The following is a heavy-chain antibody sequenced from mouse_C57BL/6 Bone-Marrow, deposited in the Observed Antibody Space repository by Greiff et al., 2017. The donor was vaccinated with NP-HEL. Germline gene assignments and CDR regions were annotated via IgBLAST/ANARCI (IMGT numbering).Heavy chain of an antibody. D-gene: IGHD1-1*01. Sequence: VQLQQPGAELVMPGASVKLSCKASGYTFTSYWMHWVKQRPGQGLEWIGEIDPSDSYTNYNQKFKGKSTLTVDKSSSTAYMQLSSLTSEVSAVYYCASARLSPYYGSSYYFDCGGRGTAPTVSA. CDR1: GYTFTSYW. V-gene: IGHV1-69*01. CDR3: ASARLSPYYGSSYYFDC. CDR2: IDPSDSYT. J-gene: IGHJ2*01.